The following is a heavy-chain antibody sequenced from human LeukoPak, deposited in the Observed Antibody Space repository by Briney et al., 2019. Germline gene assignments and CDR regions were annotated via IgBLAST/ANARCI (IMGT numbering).Heavy chain of an antibody. CDR3: AKPFRRIPGDV. CDR1: GFTFSDYS. D-gene: IGHD1-14*01. V-gene: IGHV3-23*01. Sequence: GGSLRLSCAASGFTFSDYSFHWVRQAPDKGLEWVSAISGSGGSTYYADSVKGRFTISRDNSKNTLYLQMNSLRAEDTAVYYCAKPFRRIPGDVWGKGTTVTVSS. CDR2: ISGSGGST. J-gene: IGHJ6*04.